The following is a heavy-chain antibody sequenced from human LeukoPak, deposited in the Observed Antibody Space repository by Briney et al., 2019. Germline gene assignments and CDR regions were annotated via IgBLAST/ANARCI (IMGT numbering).Heavy chain of an antibody. D-gene: IGHD1-7*01. CDR2: IHYSGLT. V-gene: IGHV4-59*02. Sequence: SETLSLTCTVSGGSVNGYYWNWIRQAPGKGLEWIGFIHYSGLTVYNPSLQSRVSMSVDTSRNQFSLDLSSVTAADTALYYCARDPPEDEWNSLDSWGQGILVTVSS. CDR3: ARDPPEDEWNSLDS. CDR1: GGSVNGYY. J-gene: IGHJ4*02.